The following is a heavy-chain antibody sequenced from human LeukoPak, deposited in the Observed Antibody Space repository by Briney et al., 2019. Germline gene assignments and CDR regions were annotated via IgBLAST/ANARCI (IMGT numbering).Heavy chain of an antibody. V-gene: IGHV3-7*01. D-gene: IGHD1-26*01. CDR1: GFTFSSYW. Sequence: GGSLRLSCAASGFTFSSYWMGWVRQAPGKRLEWVANMNIDGSEKYYADSAKGRFTISRDNARNSVYLQMNSLRVEDTAVYYCARDPVEWELLLDYWGQGTLVTVSS. CDR2: MNIDGSEK. J-gene: IGHJ4*02. CDR3: ARDPVEWELLLDY.